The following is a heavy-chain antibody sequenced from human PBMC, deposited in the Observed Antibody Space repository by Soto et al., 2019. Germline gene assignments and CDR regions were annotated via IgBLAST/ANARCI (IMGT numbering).Heavy chain of an antibody. CDR1: GYTFTTYG. J-gene: IGHJ4*02. D-gene: IGHD1-1*01. CDR3: ARGRYGDY. Sequence: QVHLVQSGAEVKKPGASVKVSCKGSGYTFTTYGITWVRQAPGQGLEWMGWISAHNGNTNYAQKLQGRVTVTRDTSKSTAYIELRSLRSDDPAVYYCARGRYGDYWGQGALVTVSS. CDR2: ISAHNGNT. V-gene: IGHV1-18*01.